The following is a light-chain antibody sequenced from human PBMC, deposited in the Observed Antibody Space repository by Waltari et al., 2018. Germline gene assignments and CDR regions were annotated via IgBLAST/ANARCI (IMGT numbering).Light chain of an antibody. Sequence: EVVLTQSPATLALSPGERATLSCRASQSVSIYLAWYQHKPVQAPRLLIYDASKRATGIPARFTGSAAGTHFTHTIGSLEPEDFAVYYCQQRSKWFTFGGGTKGEIK. V-gene: IGKV3-11*01. CDR1: QSVSIY. CDR3: QQRSKWFT. J-gene: IGKJ4*01. CDR2: DAS.